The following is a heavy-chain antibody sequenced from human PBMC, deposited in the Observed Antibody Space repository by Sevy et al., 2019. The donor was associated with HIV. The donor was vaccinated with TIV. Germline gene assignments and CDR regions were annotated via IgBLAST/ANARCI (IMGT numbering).Heavy chain of an antibody. D-gene: IGHD6-19*01. CDR1: GFTFSSYW. CDR3: ARVKSGSGWYYALSYFDY. V-gene: IGHV3-7*01. J-gene: IGHJ4*02. Sequence: GGSLRLSCAASGFTFSSYWMSWVRQAPGKGLEWVANIKQDGSEKYYVDSVKGRFTISRDNAKNSLFLQRNSLRAEDTAVYYCARVKSGSGWYYALSYFDYWGQGTLVTVSS. CDR2: IKQDGSEK.